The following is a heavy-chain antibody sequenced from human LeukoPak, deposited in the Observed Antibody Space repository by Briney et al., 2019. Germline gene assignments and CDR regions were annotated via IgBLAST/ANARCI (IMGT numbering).Heavy chain of an antibody. J-gene: IGHJ3*02. CDR3: ARDWESLSGSYYVFDI. Sequence: LSETLSHPCTVSGGSISSYYWSWIRQPPGKGLEWIGYISYSGTTNYNPSLKSRLIISRDTSKNQFSLRLSSVTAADTAVYYCARDWESLSGSYYVFDIWGQGTMARLSS. D-gene: IGHD1-26*01. V-gene: IGHV4-59*01. CDR2: ISYSGTT. CDR1: GGSISSYY.